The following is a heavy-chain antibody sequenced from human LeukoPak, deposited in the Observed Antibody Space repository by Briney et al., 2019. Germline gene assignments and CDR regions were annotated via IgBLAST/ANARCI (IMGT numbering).Heavy chain of an antibody. V-gene: IGHV4-4*09. CDR2: IYTSGST. Sequence: SETLSLTCTVSGGSISSYYWSWIRQPPGEGLEWIGYIYTSGSTNYNPSLKSRVTISVDTSKNQFSLKLSSVTAADTAVYYCARLRVVVVPAAMVDYYYYYYMDVWGKGTTVTVSS. J-gene: IGHJ6*03. CDR3: ARLRVVVVPAAMVDYYYYYYMDV. CDR1: GGSISSYY. D-gene: IGHD2-2*01.